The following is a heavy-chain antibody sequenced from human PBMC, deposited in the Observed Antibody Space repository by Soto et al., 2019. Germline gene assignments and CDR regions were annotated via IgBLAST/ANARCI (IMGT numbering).Heavy chain of an antibody. Sequence: QVPLVQSGAEVKKPGASVKVSCKASGYTFTSYGISWVRQAPGQGLEWMGWISAYNGNTNYAQKLQGRVTMTTDTSTSTAYMELRSLRSDDTAVYYCARDTERPYSSSSPAYWGQGTLVTVSS. D-gene: IGHD6-6*01. CDR1: GYTFTSYG. CDR3: ARDTERPYSSSSPAY. V-gene: IGHV1-18*01. J-gene: IGHJ4*02. CDR2: ISAYNGNT.